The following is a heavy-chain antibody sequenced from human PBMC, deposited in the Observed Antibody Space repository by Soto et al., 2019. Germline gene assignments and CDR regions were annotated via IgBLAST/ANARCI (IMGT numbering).Heavy chain of an antibody. V-gene: IGHV3-7*01. CDR2: IKQDGSEK. J-gene: IGHJ4*02. CDR1: GFTFSSYC. CDR3: ARIIDY. Sequence: GGCMRLCCAASGFTFSSYCMSWVRQAPGKGLEWVANIKQDGSEKYYVDSVKGRFTISRDNAKNSLYLQMNSLRDEDTAGYYCARIIDYWGQGTLVTVSS.